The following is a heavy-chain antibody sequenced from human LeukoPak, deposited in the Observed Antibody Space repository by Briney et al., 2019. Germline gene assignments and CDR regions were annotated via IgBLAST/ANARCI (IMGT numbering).Heavy chain of an antibody. CDR3: ARDYSSSSSGDY. D-gene: IGHD6-6*01. Sequence: APVKVSCKASGYTFTGYYMHWVRQAPGQGLEWMGWINPNSGGTNYAQKFQGRVTMTRDTSISTAYMELSRLRSDDTAVYYCARDYSSSSSGDYWGQGTLVTVSS. V-gene: IGHV1-2*02. J-gene: IGHJ4*02. CDR1: GYTFTGYY. CDR2: INPNSGGT.